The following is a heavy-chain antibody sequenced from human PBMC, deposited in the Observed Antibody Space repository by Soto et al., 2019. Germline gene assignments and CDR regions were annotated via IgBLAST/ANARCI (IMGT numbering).Heavy chain of an antibody. J-gene: IGHJ4*02. CDR3: ARVPGGNAHNSFDY. D-gene: IGHD2-15*01. CDR2: INAYNGNT. Sequence: QVQMVQSGAEVKKPGASVKVSCKASGYSLNSYGFSWVRQAPGQGLEWMGWINAYNGNTDYAQKLQGRVTMTTDTSTSTAYMELRSLRSDDTAVYYCARVPGGNAHNSFDYWGQGTLVTVSS. CDR1: GYSLNSYG. V-gene: IGHV1-18*01.